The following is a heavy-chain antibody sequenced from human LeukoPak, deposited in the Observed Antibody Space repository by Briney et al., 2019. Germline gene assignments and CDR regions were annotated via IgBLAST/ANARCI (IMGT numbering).Heavy chain of an antibody. CDR2: ISWNSGSI. D-gene: IGHD6-13*01. CDR3: AKDRGYSTSVFETCFDF. V-gene: IGHV3-9*01. J-gene: IGHJ4*02. CDR1: GFTFDDYA. Sequence: GGSLRLSCAASGFTFDDYAMHWVRPAPGKGLEWVSGISWNSGSIGYADSVKGRFTISRDNAKNSLYLQMNSLRAEDTALYYCAKDRGYSTSVFETCFDFWGQGTLVTVSS.